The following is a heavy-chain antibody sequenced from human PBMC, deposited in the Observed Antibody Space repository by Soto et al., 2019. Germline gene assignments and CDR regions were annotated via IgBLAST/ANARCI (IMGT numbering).Heavy chain of an antibody. CDR3: ARFVRVFGALLGMDV. CDR2: ISSSGSTI. Sequence: GGSLRLSCAASGFTFSSYEMNWVRQAPGKGLEWVSYISSSGSTIYYADSVKGRFTISRDNAKNSLYLQMNSLRAEDTAVYYCARFVRVFGALLGMDVWGQGTTVTVSS. D-gene: IGHD3-3*01. CDR1: GFTFSSYE. V-gene: IGHV3-48*03. J-gene: IGHJ6*02.